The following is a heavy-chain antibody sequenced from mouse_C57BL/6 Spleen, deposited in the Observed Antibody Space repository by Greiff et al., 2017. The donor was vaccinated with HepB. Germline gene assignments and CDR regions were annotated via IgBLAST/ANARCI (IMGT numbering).Heavy chain of an antibody. CDR3: ARWSSDSSLAY. V-gene: IGHV1-7*01. D-gene: IGHD1-3*01. Sequence: LVESGAELAKPGASVKLSCKASGYTFTSYWMHWVNQRPGQGLEWIGYINPSSGYTKYNQKFKDKATLTADKSSSTAYMQLSSLTSEDSAVYYCARWSSDSSLAYWGQGTLVTVSA. CDR1: GYTFTSYW. CDR2: INPSSGYT. J-gene: IGHJ3*01.